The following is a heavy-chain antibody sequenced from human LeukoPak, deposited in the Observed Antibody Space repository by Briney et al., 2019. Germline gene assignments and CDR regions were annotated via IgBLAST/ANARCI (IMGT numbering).Heavy chain of an antibody. J-gene: IGHJ6*03. CDR2: MNPNSGNT. D-gene: IGHD3-3*01. Sequence: ASVKVSCKASGYTFTSYDINWVRQATGQGLEWMGWMNPNSGNTGYAQKFQGRVTMTRNTSISTAYMELSSLRSEDTAVYYCARGTYYDFWSGYWLHYYYMDVWGKGTTVTVSS. V-gene: IGHV1-8*01. CDR3: ARGTYYDFWSGYWLHYYYMDV. CDR1: GYTFTSYD.